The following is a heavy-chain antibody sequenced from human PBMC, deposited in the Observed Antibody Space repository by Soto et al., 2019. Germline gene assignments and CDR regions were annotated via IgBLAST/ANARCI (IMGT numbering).Heavy chain of an antibody. D-gene: IGHD2-2*01. CDR2: IYNSGTT. Sequence: PSETLSLTYTVSGRSITTGVYYWSWIRQHPGKGLEWIGYIYNSGTTYYNPSLKSRVTISVDTSKNQFSLKLTSVTAADTAVYYCARDPAPWGQGTLVTVS. V-gene: IGHV4-31*03. CDR1: GRSITTGVYY. CDR3: ARDPAP. J-gene: IGHJ5*02.